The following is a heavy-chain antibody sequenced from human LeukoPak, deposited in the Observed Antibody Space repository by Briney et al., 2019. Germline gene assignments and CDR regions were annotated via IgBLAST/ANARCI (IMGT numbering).Heavy chain of an antibody. V-gene: IGHV3-9*01. CDR1: AYTFDDYD. CDR3: ARSPAGANYYLDV. J-gene: IGHJ6*03. CDR2: ISWKSGII. Sequence: PGRSLRLSCAASAYTFDDYDMYWVRQAPGKGLEWVSGISWKSGIIDYEESVKGRFTISRDNAKNSLSLQMNSLRAEDTAVYYCARSPAGANYYLDVWGKGTTVTISS. D-gene: IGHD1-14*01.